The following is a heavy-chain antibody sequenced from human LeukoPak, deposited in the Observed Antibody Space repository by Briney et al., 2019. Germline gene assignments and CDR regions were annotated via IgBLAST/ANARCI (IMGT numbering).Heavy chain of an antibody. V-gene: IGHV4-59*12. CDR1: GGSISSYY. CDR3: ARGPPRRRPSGYYYYYMDV. J-gene: IGHJ6*03. D-gene: IGHD3-10*01. CDR2: IYYSGTT. Sequence: SETLSLTCTVSGGSISSYYWSWLRQPPGKGLEWIGYIYYSGTTNYNPSLKSRVTISVDTSKNQFSLKRSSVTAADTTVYYCARGPPRRRPSGYYYYYMDVWGKGTTVTVSS.